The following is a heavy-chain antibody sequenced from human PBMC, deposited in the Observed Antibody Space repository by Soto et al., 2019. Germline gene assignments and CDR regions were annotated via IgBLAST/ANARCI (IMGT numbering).Heavy chain of an antibody. D-gene: IGHD3-10*01. V-gene: IGHV4-34*01. CDR2: INHSGST. Sequence: PSETLSLTCAVYGGSFSGYYWSWIRQPPGKGLERIGEINHSGSTNYNPSLKSRVTISVDTSKNQFSLRLSSVTAADTAVYYCASNRHYYGSGSYYRAPYYYYGMDVWGQGTTVTVSS. CDR3: ASNRHYYGSGSYYRAPYYYYGMDV. CDR1: GGSFSGYY. J-gene: IGHJ6*02.